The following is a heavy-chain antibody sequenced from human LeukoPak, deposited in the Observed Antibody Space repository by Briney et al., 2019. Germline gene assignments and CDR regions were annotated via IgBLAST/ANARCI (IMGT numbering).Heavy chain of an antibody. CDR1: GFTFSNAW. CDR3: ARGGFTGTSCPYFDY. V-gene: IGHV3-74*01. Sequence: RAGGSLRLSCAASGFTFSNAWMHWVRQAPGKGLVWVSRISSDESSTTYADSVKGRFTISRDNAKNTLYLKMNTLRAEDTAIYFCARGGFTGTSCPYFDYWGQGTLVTVSS. CDR2: ISSDESST. D-gene: IGHD2-2*01. J-gene: IGHJ4*02.